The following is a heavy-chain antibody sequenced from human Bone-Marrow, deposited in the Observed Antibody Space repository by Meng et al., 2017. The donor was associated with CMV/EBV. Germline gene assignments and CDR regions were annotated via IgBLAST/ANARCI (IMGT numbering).Heavy chain of an antibody. D-gene: IGHD3-22*01. CDR1: GRPIISRSFY. V-gene: IGHV4-39*07. J-gene: IGHJ4*02. Sequence: SGRPIISRSFYWGWIRPPPGKGLEWIGSISYSVSTYYNPSLKSRVTISVDTSKTQFSLKLSSVTAADTAVYYCARGIAMIGGFAYWGQGTLVTVSS. CDR3: ARGIAMIGGFAY. CDR2: ISYSVST.